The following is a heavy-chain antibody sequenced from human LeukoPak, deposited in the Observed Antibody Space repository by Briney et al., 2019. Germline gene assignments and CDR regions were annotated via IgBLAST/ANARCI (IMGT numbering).Heavy chain of an antibody. D-gene: IGHD4-17*01. CDR2: IIPIFGTA. Sequence: SVKVSCKAFGGTFSSYAISWVRQAPGQGLEWMGGIIPIFGTANYAQKFQGRVTITADESTSTAYMELSSLRSEDTAVYYCARYEDYGDYYYYGMDVWGQGTTVTVSS. J-gene: IGHJ6*02. CDR3: ARYEDYGDYYYYGMDV. CDR1: GGTFSSYA. V-gene: IGHV1-69*13.